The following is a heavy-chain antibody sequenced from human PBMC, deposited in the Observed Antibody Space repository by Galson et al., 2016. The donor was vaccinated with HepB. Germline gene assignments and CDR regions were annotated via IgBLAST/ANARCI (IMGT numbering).Heavy chain of an antibody. D-gene: IGHD3-22*01. CDR3: ARVQDYYDTSGLRWSYFDY. CDR1: GYRLTSYG. Sequence: SVKVSCKASGYRLTSYGISWVRQAPGQGLEWMGWIGAYNGNKNYAQKLQGRVTMTTDTSDSTAHLEVRSLRSDDTAVYYCARVQDYYDTSGLRWSYFDYWGQGTLVTVSS. J-gene: IGHJ4*02. V-gene: IGHV1-18*01. CDR2: IGAYNGNK.